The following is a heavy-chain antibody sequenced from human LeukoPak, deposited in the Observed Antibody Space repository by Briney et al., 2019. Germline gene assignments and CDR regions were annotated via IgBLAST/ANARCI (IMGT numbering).Heavy chain of an antibody. CDR2: ISYDGSNK. Sequence: GGSLGLSCAASGFTFSSYAMHWVRQAPGKGLEWVAVISYDGSNKYYADSVKGRFTISRDNSRNTLYLQMNSLRAEDTAMYYCARVDTTLSYKLDYWGQGTLVTVSS. CDR1: GFTFSSYA. D-gene: IGHD1-1*01. J-gene: IGHJ4*02. CDR3: ARVDTTLSYKLDY. V-gene: IGHV3-30-3*01.